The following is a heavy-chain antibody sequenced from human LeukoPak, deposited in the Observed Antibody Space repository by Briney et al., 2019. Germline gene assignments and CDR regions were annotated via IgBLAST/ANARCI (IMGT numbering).Heavy chain of an antibody. CDR3: ARAPYPQVGATTPFDY. CDR1: GFTVSSNY. Sequence: PGGSLRLSCAASGFTVSSNYMSWVRQAPGTGLEWVSEIYSDGSTYYAASVKGRFSISRDKSKNTVYLQMNSLRAEDTAVYFCARAPYPQVGATTPFDYWGQGTLVTVSS. V-gene: IGHV3-53*01. CDR2: IYSDGST. D-gene: IGHD1-26*01. J-gene: IGHJ4*02.